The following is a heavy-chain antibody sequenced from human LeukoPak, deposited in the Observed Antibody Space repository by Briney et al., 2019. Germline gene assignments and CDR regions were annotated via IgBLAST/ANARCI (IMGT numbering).Heavy chain of an antibody. CDR3: ARDQRGYDNYYYYYMDV. D-gene: IGHD5-12*01. V-gene: IGHV4-34*01. J-gene: IGHJ6*03. CDR2: VNHSGNT. CDR1: GGSFSDYD. Sequence: SETLSLTCAVYGGSFSDYDWSWIRQPPGKGLEWIGEVNHSGNTNYNPSLKSRVTISVDTSKNQFSLKLSSVTAADTAVYYCARDQRGYDNYYYYYMDVWGKGTTVTISS.